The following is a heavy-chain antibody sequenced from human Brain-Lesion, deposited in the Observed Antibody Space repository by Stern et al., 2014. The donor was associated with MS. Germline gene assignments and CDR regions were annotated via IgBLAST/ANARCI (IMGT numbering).Heavy chain of an antibody. D-gene: IGHD3-3*01. J-gene: IGHJ6*02. V-gene: IGHV1-2*02. CDR2: INPNTGAP. CDR1: GYIFTGYY. CDR3: ARDQRGITIFGVVTDYYYLGMDV. Sequence: VQLVEPGAEVKKPGASVKVSCKTSGYIFTGYYIHWVRQAPGQGLEWMAWINPNTGAPKYAQKFQGRVTMSRDTSISTAYVELSSLTSDDTAVYYCARDQRGITIFGVVTDYYYLGMDVWGQGTTVTVSS.